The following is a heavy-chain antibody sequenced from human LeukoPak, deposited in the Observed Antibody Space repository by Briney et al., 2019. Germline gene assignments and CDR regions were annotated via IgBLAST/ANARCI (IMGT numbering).Heavy chain of an antibody. J-gene: IGHJ4*02. D-gene: IGHD3-16*01. CDR2: ISSSGSTI. CDR1: GFTFSDYY. Sequence: PGGSLRLSCAASGFTFSDYYMSWIRQAPGTGKGWVSYISSSGSTIYYADSVKGRFTISRDNAKNSLYLQMNSLRAEDTAVYYCARGSHVPGSPNDYWGQGTLVTVSS. V-gene: IGHV3-11*01. CDR3: ARGSHVPGSPNDY.